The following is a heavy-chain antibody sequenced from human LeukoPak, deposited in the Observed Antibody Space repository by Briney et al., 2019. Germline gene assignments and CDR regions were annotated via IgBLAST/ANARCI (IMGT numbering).Heavy chain of an antibody. D-gene: IGHD5-12*01. CDR2: ITSNGGST. J-gene: IGHJ4*02. CDR3: VKPLGSAGYGYYFDY. CDR1: AFTFSNYA. V-gene: IGHV3-64D*08. Sequence: GGSLRLSCSASAFTFSNYAMHWVRQAPGKGLEYVSAITSNGGSTYYADSVKGRFTISRDNSKNTLYLQMSSLRVEDTALYYCVKPLGSAGYGYYFDYWGQGTLVIVSS.